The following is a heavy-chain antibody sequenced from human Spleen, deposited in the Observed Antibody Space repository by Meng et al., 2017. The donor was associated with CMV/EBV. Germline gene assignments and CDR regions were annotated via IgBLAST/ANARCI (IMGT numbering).Heavy chain of an antibody. CDR2: IYYNGNT. CDR1: GGSTSSSSYY. CDR3: ARLGYSFDRYFDY. D-gene: IGHD5-18*01. J-gene: IGHJ4*02. Sequence: SETLSLTCAVSGGSTSSSSYYWAWIRQPPGKGLEWIGRIYYNGNTHYNPSLKSRVTISIDTSKNQFSLSLSSVTAADMAVHYCARLGYSFDRYFDYWGQGILVTVSS. V-gene: IGHV4-39*01.